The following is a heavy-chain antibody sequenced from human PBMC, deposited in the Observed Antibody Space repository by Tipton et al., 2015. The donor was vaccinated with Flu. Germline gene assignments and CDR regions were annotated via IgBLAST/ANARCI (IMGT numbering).Heavy chain of an antibody. V-gene: IGHV3-30-3*01. CDR2: ISYDGTKR. D-gene: IGHD5-12*01. J-gene: IGHJ6*02. CDR1: GFTFSNYA. Sequence: SLRLSCATSGFTFSNYALHWVRQAPGKGLEWVSAISYDGTKRYHADSVRGRFSISRDNSKNALYLQMNSLRAEDTAVYYCTRDLNLSEHTSSGYQFYGMDVWGQGTTVTVSS. CDR3: TRDLNLSEHTSSGYQFYGMDV.